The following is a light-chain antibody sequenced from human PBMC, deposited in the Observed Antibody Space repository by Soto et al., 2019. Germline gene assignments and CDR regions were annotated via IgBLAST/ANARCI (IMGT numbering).Light chain of an antibody. V-gene: IGKV1-39*01. Sequence: TQYPSCLSASVGERITIACLASRNVGNDLGWFEEKPGKAPKLLIYAASTLQSGVHSRFSGSGSWTDFTLTISSLHPEDLAFYYCQQTYSIPITFGQGTRLEI. CDR2: AAS. J-gene: IGKJ5*01. CDR1: RNVGND. CDR3: QQTYSIPIT.